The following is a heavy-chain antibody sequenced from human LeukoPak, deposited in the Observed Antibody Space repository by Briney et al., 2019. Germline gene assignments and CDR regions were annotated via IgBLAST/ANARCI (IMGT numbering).Heavy chain of an antibody. CDR1: GGSISSGGYS. CDR2: IYYSGST. V-gene: IGHV4-30-2*03. J-gene: IGHJ5*02. CDR3: ASTQLLTSWFDP. D-gene: IGHD2-2*01. Sequence: SETLSLTCTVSGGSISSGGYSWSWIRQPPGKGLEWIGSIYYSGSTYYNPSLKSRVTISVDTSKNQFSLKLSSVTAADTSVYYCASTQLLTSWFDPWGQGTLVTVSS.